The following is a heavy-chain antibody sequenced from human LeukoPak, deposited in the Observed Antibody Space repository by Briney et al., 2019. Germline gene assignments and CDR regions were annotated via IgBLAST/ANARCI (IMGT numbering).Heavy chain of an antibody. Sequence: GGSLRLSCVGSGFTFSRYWLNWVRQAPGKGLEWVSSISSSSSYIYYADSVKGRFTISRDNAKNSLYLQMNSLRAEDTAVYYCARSYDLYGMDVWGQGTTVTVSS. CDR1: GFTFSRYW. J-gene: IGHJ6*02. V-gene: IGHV3-21*01. D-gene: IGHD2-8*01. CDR3: ARSYDLYGMDV. CDR2: ISSSSSYI.